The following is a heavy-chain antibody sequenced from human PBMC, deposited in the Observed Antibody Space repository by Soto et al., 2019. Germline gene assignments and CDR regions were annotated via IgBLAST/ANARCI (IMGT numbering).Heavy chain of an antibody. V-gene: IGHV3-13*01. CDR2: IGTAGDT. D-gene: IGHD3-22*01. CDR1: GFTFSSYD. Sequence: EVQLVESGGGLVQPGGSLRPSCAASGFTFSSYDMHWVRQATGKGLEWVSAIGTAGDTYYPGSVKGRFTISRENAKNSLYLQMNSLRAEDTAVYYCARSYKGWLWFDYWGQGTLVTVSS. CDR3: ARSYKGWLWFDY. J-gene: IGHJ4*02.